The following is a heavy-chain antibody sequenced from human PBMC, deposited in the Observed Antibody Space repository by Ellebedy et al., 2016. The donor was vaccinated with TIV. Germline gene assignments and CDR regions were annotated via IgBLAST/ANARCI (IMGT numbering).Heavy chain of an antibody. V-gene: IGHV3-66*01. Sequence: ESLKISCAVSGFSVSSNYLSWVRQAPGKGLEWVSTIYSDGSTYYADSVRGRFTISRDNSKNTLYLQMKSLRADDTAVYYCANNWVVRGEGWNNGMDVWGQGTTVTVS. CDR1: GFSVSSNY. J-gene: IGHJ6*02. CDR2: IYSDGST. CDR3: ANNWVVRGEGWNNGMDV. D-gene: IGHD3-10*01.